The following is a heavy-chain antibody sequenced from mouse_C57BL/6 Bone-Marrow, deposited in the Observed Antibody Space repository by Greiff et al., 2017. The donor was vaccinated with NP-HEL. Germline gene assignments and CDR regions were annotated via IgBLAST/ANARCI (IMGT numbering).Heavy chain of an antibody. CDR1: GYTFTSYW. J-gene: IGHJ2*01. Sequence: QVQLQQPGAELVKPGASVKLSCKASGYTFTSYWMQWVKQRPGQGLKWIGEIDPSDSYTNYNQKFKGKATLTVDTSSSTAYMQLSSLTSEDSAVYYCARRDYFDYWGQGTTLTVSS. CDR2: IDPSDSYT. V-gene: IGHV1-50*01. CDR3: ARRDYFDY.